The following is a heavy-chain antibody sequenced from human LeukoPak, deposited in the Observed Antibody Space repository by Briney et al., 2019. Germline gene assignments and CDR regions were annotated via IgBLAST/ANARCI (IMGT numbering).Heavy chain of an antibody. D-gene: IGHD3-3*01. V-gene: IGHV3-23*01. CDR2: ISGSGGST. CDR3: AKDSGDFWSGYSDY. J-gene: IGHJ4*02. CDR1: GFTFSNYA. Sequence: GESLRLSCAASGFTFSNYAMSWVRQAPGKGLEWVSAISGSGGSTYYADSVKGRFTISRDNSKNTLYLQMNSLRAEDTAVYYCAKDSGDFWSGYSDYWGQGTLVTVSS.